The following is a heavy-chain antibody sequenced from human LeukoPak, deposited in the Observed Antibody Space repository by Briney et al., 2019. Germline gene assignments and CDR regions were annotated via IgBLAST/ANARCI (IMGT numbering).Heavy chain of an antibody. J-gene: IGHJ4*02. Sequence: PGGSLRLSCAASGFTFSSYSMNWVRQAPGKGLEWVSSISGDSNYIYYADSVRGRFTISRDNAKNSLYLQMNSLRAEDTAVYYCARDRADGYNYGDYFDNWGQGTLVTVSS. CDR2: ISGDSNYI. CDR3: ARDRADGYNYGDYFDN. V-gene: IGHV3-21*01. D-gene: IGHD5-18*01. CDR1: GFTFSSYS.